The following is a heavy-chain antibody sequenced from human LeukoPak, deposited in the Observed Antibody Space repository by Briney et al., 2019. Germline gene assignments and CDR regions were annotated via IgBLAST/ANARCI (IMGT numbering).Heavy chain of an antibody. CDR2: IRNDGSDK. CDR1: GFTFSSYW. Sequence: GGSLRLSCAASGFTFSSYWMSWVRQAPGKGLEWVAFIRNDGSDKYYAVSVKGRFTISRDNSKNTLYLQMNSLRAEDTAPYYCAKDRAFGQFLWGNDYWGQGTLVTVSS. J-gene: IGHJ4*02. D-gene: IGHD3-10*01. V-gene: IGHV3-30*02. CDR3: AKDRAFGQFLWGNDY.